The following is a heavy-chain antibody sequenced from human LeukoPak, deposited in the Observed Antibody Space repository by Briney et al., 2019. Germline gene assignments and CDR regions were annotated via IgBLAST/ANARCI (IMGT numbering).Heavy chain of an antibody. CDR3: ASDTGYSSSWVRKYFGY. CDR2: ISSSSSYI. Sequence: GGSLRLSCAASGFTFSSYSMNWVRQAPGKGLEWVSSISSSSSYIYYADSVKGRFTISRDNAKNSLYLQMNSLRAEDTAVYYCASDTGYSSSWVRKYFGYWGQGTLVTVSS. D-gene: IGHD6-13*01. V-gene: IGHV3-21*01. J-gene: IGHJ4*02. CDR1: GFTFSSYS.